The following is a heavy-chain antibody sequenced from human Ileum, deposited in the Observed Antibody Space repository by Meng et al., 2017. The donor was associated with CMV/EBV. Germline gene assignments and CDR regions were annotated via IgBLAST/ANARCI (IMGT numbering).Heavy chain of an antibody. CDR3: ARDYSYGLDV. J-gene: IGHJ6*02. CDR1: GFTFNIYW. Sequence: SCAASGFTFNIYWMHWVRQAPGKGLVWVSQINGDGSRTNYADSVKGRFTISRDNAKNTLYLQMNSLRAEDTAVYYCARDYSYGLDVWGQGTTVTVSS. CDR2: INGDGSRT. V-gene: IGHV3-74*01.